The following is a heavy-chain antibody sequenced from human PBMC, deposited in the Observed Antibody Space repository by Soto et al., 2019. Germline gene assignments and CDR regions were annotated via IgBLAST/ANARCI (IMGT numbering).Heavy chain of an antibody. V-gene: IGHV4-39*01. CDR1: GASISSNSYY. CDR2: FNSRGST. Sequence: SETLSLTCTVSGASISSNSYYWGWIRQPPGKGLEWIGSFNSRGSTFYSPSLKSRATISADTSKNQFSLELTSVTVEDTALYLCTRRWRSTTLASLGPWRQGIRVTVS. D-gene: IGHD6-13*01. J-gene: IGHJ5*02. CDR3: TRRWRSTTLASLGP.